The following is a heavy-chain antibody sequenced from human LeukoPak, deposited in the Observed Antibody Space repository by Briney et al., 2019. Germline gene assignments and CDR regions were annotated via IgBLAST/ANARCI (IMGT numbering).Heavy chain of an antibody. Sequence: SETLSLTCTVSGGSIRSSSYYWGWIRQPPGKGLEWIGEINHSGSTNYNPSLKSRVTISVDTSKNQFSLKLSSVTAADTAVYYCARGWGYYYDSSGYYPPFDYWGQGTLVTVSS. V-gene: IGHV4-39*07. J-gene: IGHJ4*02. CDR1: GGSIRSSSYY. CDR3: ARGWGYYYDSSGYYPPFDY. CDR2: INHSGST. D-gene: IGHD3-22*01.